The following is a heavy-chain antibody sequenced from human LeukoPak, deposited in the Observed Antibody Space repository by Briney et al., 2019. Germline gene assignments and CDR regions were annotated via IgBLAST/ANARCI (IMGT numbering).Heavy chain of an antibody. CDR1: GFTFSSYG. D-gene: IGHD2-15*01. CDR2: ISYDGSNK. J-gene: IGHJ4*02. Sequence: GSLRLSCAASGFTFSSYGMHWVRQAPGKGLEWVAVISYDGSNKYYADSEKGRFTISRDNSKNTLYLQMNSLRAEDTAVYYCAKDYDEDIVVVVAATPAYWGQGTLVTVSS. CDR3: AKDYDEDIVVVVAATPAY. V-gene: IGHV3-30*18.